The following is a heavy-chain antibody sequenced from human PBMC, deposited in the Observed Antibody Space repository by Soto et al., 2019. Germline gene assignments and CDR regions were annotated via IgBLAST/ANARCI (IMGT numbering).Heavy chain of an antibody. CDR2: ISSSSSYI. CDR1: GFTFSSYS. J-gene: IGHJ4*02. Sequence: GGSLRLSCAASGFTFSSYSMNWVRQAPGKGLEWVSSISSSSSYIYYADSVKGRFTISRDNAKNSLYLQMNSLRAEDTAVYYCARDLTYYGSGSYYIYFDYWGQGTLVTVSS. CDR3: ARDLTYYGSGSYYIYFDY. D-gene: IGHD3-10*01. V-gene: IGHV3-21*01.